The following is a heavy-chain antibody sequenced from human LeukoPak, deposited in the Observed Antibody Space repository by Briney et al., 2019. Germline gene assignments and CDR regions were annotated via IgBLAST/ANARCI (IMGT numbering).Heavy chain of an antibody. CDR3: ARVEGGLWFGELLFSSNWFDP. CDR1: GGSISSSTYY. CDR2: IYYRGNS. Sequence: SETLSLTCTVSGGSISSSTYYWGWIRQPPGKGLEWIGSIYYRGNSYYNPSLKSRVTMSVDTSKNQFSLKLSSVTAADTAVYYCARVEGGLWFGELLFSSNWFDPWGQGTLVTVSS. V-gene: IGHV4-39*07. J-gene: IGHJ5*02. D-gene: IGHD3-10*01.